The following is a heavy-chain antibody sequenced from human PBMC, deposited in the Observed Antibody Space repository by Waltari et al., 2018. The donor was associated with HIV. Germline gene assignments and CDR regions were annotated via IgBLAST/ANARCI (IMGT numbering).Heavy chain of an antibody. D-gene: IGHD3-10*01. J-gene: IGHJ3*02. CDR1: GYVFTDHY. CDR2: MNPNSGYA. CDR3: ARDRYGLGDYYGAFDI. V-gene: IGHV1-2*04. Sequence: QVQLVQSGAEVTNPGASVQISCKTSGYVFTDHYIHWVRQVPGQRLGYMGWMNPNSGYAQYAQKFQDSVIMTRETSISTAYLEVTRLTSEDTAVYYCARDRYGLGDYYGAFDIWGQGTMVNVSS.